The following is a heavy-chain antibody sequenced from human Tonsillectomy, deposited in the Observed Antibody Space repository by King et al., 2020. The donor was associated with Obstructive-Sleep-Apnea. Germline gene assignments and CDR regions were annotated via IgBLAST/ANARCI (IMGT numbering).Heavy chain of an antibody. CDR3: AKELRPRTGYDDKLRYYYHGMDV. CDR1: GFTFGDYV. Sequence: VQLVESGGGLVQPGRSLRLSCAASGFTFGDYVMHWVRQGPGKGLEWVSGISWNSGFIAYADSVKGRFTISRDNAKNSLYLQMNSLRVEDTALYYCAKELRPRTGYDDKLRYYYHGMDVWGQGTTVTVSS. V-gene: IGHV3-9*01. J-gene: IGHJ6*02. D-gene: IGHD5-12*01. CDR2: ISWNSGFI.